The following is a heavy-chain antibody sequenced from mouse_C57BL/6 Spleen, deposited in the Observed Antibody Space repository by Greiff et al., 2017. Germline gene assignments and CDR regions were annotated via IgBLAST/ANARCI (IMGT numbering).Heavy chain of an antibody. V-gene: IGHV1-26*01. D-gene: IGHD2-4*01. CDR1: GYTFTDYY. CDR2: INPNNGGT. Sequence: EVQLQQSGPELVKPGASVKISCKASGYTFTDYYMNWVKQSHGKSLEWIGDINPNNGGTSYNQKFKGKATLTVDKSSSTAYMELRSLTSEDSAVYYCARSYYDYVDYWGQGTTRTVSS. CDR3: ARSYYDYVDY. J-gene: IGHJ2*01.